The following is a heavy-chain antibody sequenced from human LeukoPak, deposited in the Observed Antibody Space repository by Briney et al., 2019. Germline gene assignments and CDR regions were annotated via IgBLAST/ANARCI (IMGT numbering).Heavy chain of an antibody. Sequence: GGSLRLSCAASGFTFSSFAMSWVRQAPGKGLEWVSGIGSGGGITDFADSVKGRFTISRDNSKNTLYLQMDSLRSEDTAVYYCAREGPYSDSSRSRFDYWGQGTLVTVSS. J-gene: IGHJ4*02. CDR2: IGSGGGIT. CDR1: GFTFSSFA. V-gene: IGHV3-23*01. D-gene: IGHD6-6*01. CDR3: AREGPYSDSSRSRFDY.